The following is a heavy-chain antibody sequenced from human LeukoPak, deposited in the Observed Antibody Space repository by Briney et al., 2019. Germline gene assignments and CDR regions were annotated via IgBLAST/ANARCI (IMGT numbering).Heavy chain of an antibody. CDR3: AKVGGYGDYVGYFDY. Sequence: QPGGSLRLSCAASGFTFDDYAMHWVCQAPGKGLEWVSLISWDGGSTYYADSVKGRFTISRDNSKNSLYLQMNSLRAEDTALYYCAKVGGYGDYVGYFDYWGQGTLVTVSS. CDR2: ISWDGGST. D-gene: IGHD4-17*01. V-gene: IGHV3-43D*04. CDR1: GFTFDDYA. J-gene: IGHJ4*02.